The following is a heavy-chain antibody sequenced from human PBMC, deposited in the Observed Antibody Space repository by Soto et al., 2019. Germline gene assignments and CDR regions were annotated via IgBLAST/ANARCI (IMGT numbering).Heavy chain of an antibody. D-gene: IGHD3-3*01. CDR3: ARVIWSGYGRRAFDF. CDR2: IYHSGHT. V-gene: IGHV4-30-4*01. J-gene: IGHJ3*01. Sequence: QVQLQESGPGLVKPSQTLSLTCTVSGDSMTSGDKYWSWIRQSPGAGLEWIGYIYHSGHTYYSPSLKRRVTISVDTSRIQFSLELTSVTAADTAIYYCARVIWSGYGRRAFDFWGQGTMVTVSS. CDR1: GDSMTSGDKY.